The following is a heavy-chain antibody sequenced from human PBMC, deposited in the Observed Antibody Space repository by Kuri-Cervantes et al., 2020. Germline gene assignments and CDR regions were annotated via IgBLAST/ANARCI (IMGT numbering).Heavy chain of an antibody. CDR3: AKAWRYSSSWYYFDY. J-gene: IGHJ4*02. V-gene: IGHV3-23*01. Sequence: GGSLRLSCVASGFTIDDFAMHWVRQAPGKGLEWVSAFSGSGGSTYYADSVKGRFTISRDNSKNTLYLQMNSLRAEDTAVYYCAKAWRYSSSWYYFDYWGQGTLVTVSS. CDR2: FSGSGGST. D-gene: IGHD6-13*01. CDR1: GFTIDDFA.